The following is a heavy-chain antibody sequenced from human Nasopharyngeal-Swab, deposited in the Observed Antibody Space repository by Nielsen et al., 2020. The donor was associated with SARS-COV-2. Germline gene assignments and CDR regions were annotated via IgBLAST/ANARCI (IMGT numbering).Heavy chain of an antibody. CDR2: ISSSSSYI. J-gene: IGHJ4*02. D-gene: IGHD3-16*02. CDR3: ARDLGYYDYVWASYRIKDFDY. Sequence: GGSLRLSCAASGFTFSSYTMNWVRQAPGKGLEWVSSISSSSSYIYYEDSVKGRFTISRDNAKNTLYLQMNSLRAEDTAVYYCARDLGYYDYVWASYRIKDFDYWGQGTLVTVSS. V-gene: IGHV3-21*01. CDR1: GFTFSSYT.